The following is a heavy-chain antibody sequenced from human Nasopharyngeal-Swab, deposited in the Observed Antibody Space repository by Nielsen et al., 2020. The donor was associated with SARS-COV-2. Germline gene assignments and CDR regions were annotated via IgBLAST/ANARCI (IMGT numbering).Heavy chain of an antibody. CDR3: ARDRGYSSSWYGGNWFDP. V-gene: IGHV1-69*10. Sequence: SVKVSCKASGGTFSSYAISWVRQAPGQGLEWMGGIIPILGIANYAQKFQGRVTITADKSTSTAYMELSSLRSEDTAVYYCARDRGYSSSWYGGNWFDPWGQRTLVTVSS. CDR2: IIPILGIA. J-gene: IGHJ5*02. CDR1: GGTFSSYA. D-gene: IGHD6-13*01.